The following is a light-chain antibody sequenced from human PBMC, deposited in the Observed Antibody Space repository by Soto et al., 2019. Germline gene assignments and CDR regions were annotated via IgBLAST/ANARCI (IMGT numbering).Light chain of an antibody. J-gene: IGLJ1*01. CDR2: GNS. CDR3: QYYDSSLTLRV. V-gene: IGLV1-40*01. Sequence: QSVLTQPPSVSGAPGQRVTISCTGSSSNIGAGYDVHWYQQLPGTAPKLLIYGNSNRPSGVPDRISGSKSGTSASLAITGLQAEDEADYYCQYYDSSLTLRVFGTGTKLTVL. CDR1: SSNIGAGYD.